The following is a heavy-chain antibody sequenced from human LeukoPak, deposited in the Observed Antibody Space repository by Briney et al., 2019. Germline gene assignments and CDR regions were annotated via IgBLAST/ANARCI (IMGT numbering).Heavy chain of an antibody. V-gene: IGHV4-38-2*01. CDR2: IYHSGST. CDR1: GYSISSGYY. J-gene: IGHJ4*02. Sequence: ASETLSLTCAVSGYSISSGYYWGWIRQPPGKGLEWIGSIYHSGSTYYNPSLRSRVTISVDTSKNQFSLKLSSVTAADTAVYYCASEGRQRDYWGQGTLVTVSS. CDR3: ASEGRQRDY.